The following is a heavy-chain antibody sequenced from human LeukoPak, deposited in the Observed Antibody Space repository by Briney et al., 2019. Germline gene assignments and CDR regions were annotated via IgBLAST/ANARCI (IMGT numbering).Heavy chain of an antibody. CDR2: IYYSGAI. Sequence: SETLSLTCTVSGDSMRSYFWSWIRQPPGKGLEWIGYIYYSGAINYNPFLKSRVTISVDASKNQFSLKLSSVTAADTAVYYCARADGSYSAFDIWGQGTMVTVSS. V-gene: IGHV4-59*01. CDR1: GDSMRSYF. J-gene: IGHJ3*02. D-gene: IGHD1-26*01. CDR3: ARADGSYSAFDI.